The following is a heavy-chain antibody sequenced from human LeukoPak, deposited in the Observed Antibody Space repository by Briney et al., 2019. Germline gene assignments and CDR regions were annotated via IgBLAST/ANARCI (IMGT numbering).Heavy chain of an antibody. V-gene: IGHV5-51*01. D-gene: IGHD5-18*01. CDR3: ARQTAMGRSGDY. Sequence: GESLKISCKASGYSFTSYWIGWVRQMPGKGLEWMGIIDPSDSETRYTPSCQGQVTISVNKSLTPADLRWKSLKASDTAMYYCARQTAMGRSGDYWGQGTLVTVSS. CDR1: GYSFTSYW. J-gene: IGHJ4*02. CDR2: IDPSDSET.